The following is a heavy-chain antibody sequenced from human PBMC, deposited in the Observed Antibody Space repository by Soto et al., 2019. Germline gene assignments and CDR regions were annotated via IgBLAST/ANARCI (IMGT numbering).Heavy chain of an antibody. V-gene: IGHV4-30-2*01. J-gene: IGHJ6*02. CDR3: ARHVPYCSDTSHCVYGMDV. CDR1: GGSISSGGYS. D-gene: IGHD2-2*01. CDR2: IFHSGNT. Sequence: SETLSLTCAVSGGSISSGGYSWSWIRQPPGKGLEWIGYIFHSGNTYYNPSLNSRGTISVDRSKNQFSLNLSSVTAADTAVYYCARHVPYCSDTSHCVYGMDVWGQGTTVTVSS.